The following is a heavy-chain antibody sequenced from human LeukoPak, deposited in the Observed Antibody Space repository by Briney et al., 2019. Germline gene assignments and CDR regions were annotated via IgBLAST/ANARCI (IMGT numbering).Heavy chain of an antibody. Sequence: GGSLRLSCAASGFTFRSYWMHWVRQAPGKGLEWVSRVIRDGSFTNYADSVKGRFTISRDSAKTSVYLQPNSLRADDTAVYYCARDVWTGVAVSDYWGQGTQVTVSS. CDR2: VIRDGSFT. CDR3: ARDVWTGVAVSDY. D-gene: IGHD6-19*01. CDR1: GFTFRSYW. J-gene: IGHJ4*02. V-gene: IGHV3-74*01.